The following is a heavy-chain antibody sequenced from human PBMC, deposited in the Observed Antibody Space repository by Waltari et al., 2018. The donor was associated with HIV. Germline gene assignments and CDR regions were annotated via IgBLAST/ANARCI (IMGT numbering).Heavy chain of an antibody. D-gene: IGHD2-2*01. CDR2: MNPNSGNT. CDR3: PRGRGSTSPNGIDV. CDR1: VYTFPGFD. Sequence: QVPLLRPVAGVTQPGALVQAFCMAFVYTFPGFDTTWDRPATGKELEWMGWMNPNSGNTGYAQKFQVRVTMTRNTSQRTAYMELSRLTSEDTAVYYCPRGRGSTSPNGIDVWGQGTTVTVSS. V-gene: IGHV1-8*01. J-gene: IGHJ6*02.